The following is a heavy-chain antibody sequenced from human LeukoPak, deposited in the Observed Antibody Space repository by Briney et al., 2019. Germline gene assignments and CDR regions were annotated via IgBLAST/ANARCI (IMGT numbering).Heavy chain of an antibody. Sequence: GGSLRLSCEASGFTFSDYILDWVRQAPGKGLEWVGRIRRKRQSYSTEYAASVKGRFTISRDDSKNSLFLDMNSLKTEDTAVYHCSRDGGASDESAFDFWGRGTMVTVSS. CDR1: GFTFSDYI. V-gene: IGHV3-72*01. D-gene: IGHD3-16*01. CDR2: IRRKRQSYST. CDR3: SRDGGASDESAFDF. J-gene: IGHJ3*01.